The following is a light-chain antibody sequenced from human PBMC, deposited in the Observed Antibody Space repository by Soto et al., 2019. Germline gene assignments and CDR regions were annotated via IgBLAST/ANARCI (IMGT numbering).Light chain of an antibody. CDR1: SVSVSTSYY. CDR2: STN. CDR3: VLYMGSGISV. J-gene: IGLJ3*02. Sequence: QTVVTQEPSFSVSPGGTVTLPCGLSSVSVSTSYYPSWYQQTPGQAPRTLIYSTNLRSSGVPDRFSGSILGNKAALTITGAHADDESDFYCVLYMGSGISVFGGGTKLTVL. V-gene: IGLV8-61*01.